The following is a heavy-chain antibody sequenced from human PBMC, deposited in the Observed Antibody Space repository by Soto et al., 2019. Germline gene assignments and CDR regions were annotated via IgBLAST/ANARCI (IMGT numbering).Heavy chain of an antibody. CDR1: GFTFGDYA. J-gene: IGHJ6*02. Sequence: GGSLILSCTGSGFTFGDYAMSWSRQAPGKGLEWVGVIRSKAYGGTTESAASVKGRFTISRDDSRSIAYLQMNSLQSEDTGVYYCTRYTSTSRYSYFVMAVWGHGPTVTVSS. V-gene: IGHV3-49*03. CDR2: IRSKAYGGTT. D-gene: IGHD2-2*01. CDR3: TRYTSTSRYSYFVMAV.